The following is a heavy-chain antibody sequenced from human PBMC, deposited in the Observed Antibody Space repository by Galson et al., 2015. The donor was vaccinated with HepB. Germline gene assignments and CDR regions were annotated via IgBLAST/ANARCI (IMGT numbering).Heavy chain of an antibody. CDR3: ARDRSGHSDY. D-gene: IGHD3-10*01. J-gene: IGHJ4*02. CDR2: ISYDGSNK. Sequence: SLRLSCAASGFTFSSYAMHWVRQAPGKGLEWVAVISYDGSNKYYADSVKGRFTISRDNSKNTLYLQMNSLRAEDTAVYYCARDRSGHSDYWGQGTLVTVSS. V-gene: IGHV3-30-3*01. CDR1: GFTFSSYA.